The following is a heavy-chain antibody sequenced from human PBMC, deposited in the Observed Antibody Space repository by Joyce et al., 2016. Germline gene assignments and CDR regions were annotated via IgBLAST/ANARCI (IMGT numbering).Heavy chain of an antibody. V-gene: IGHV4-39*07. CDR2: IYSTGST. Sequence: QLHLQESGPGLVKPSETLSLTCTVSGGPITRPTYYWAWIRQPPGKGLEWIGSIYSTGSTYYNPPLKSRVTISVDTSKNQFALKVSSVTDADPAVYYCARDPSNWFDPWGQGTLVTVSS. CDR3: ARDPSNWFDP. CDR1: GGPITRPTYY. J-gene: IGHJ5*02.